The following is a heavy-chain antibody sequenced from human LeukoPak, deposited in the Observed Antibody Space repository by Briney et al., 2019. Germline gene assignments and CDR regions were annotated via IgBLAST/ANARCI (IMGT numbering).Heavy chain of an antibody. CDR3: ARVVVVVSAAPGTYYMDV. CDR1: GGTFSSYA. J-gene: IGHJ6*03. CDR2: TITYNGNT. Sequence: ASVKVSCKASGGTFSSYAISWVRQAPGQGLEWMGWTITYNGNTKYVQKLQGRVTMTTDTSTNTAYMELRSLRSDDTAVYYCARVVVVVSAAPGTYYMDVWGKGTTVAVSS. D-gene: IGHD2-2*01. V-gene: IGHV1-18*01.